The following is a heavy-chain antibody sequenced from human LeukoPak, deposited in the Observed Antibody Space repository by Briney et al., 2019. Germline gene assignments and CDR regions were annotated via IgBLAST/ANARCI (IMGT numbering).Heavy chain of an antibody. CDR3: ARGTDSLEWLPRNDAFDI. V-gene: IGHV1-2*02. CDR1: GYTFTGYY. J-gene: IGHJ3*02. CDR2: INPNSGGT. Sequence: ASVKVSCKASGYTFTGYYMHWVRQAPGQGLEWMGWINPNSGGTNYAQKFQGRVTMTRDTSISTAYMELSRLRSDDTAVYYCARGTDSLEWLPRNDAFDIWGQGTMVTVSS. D-gene: IGHD3-3*01.